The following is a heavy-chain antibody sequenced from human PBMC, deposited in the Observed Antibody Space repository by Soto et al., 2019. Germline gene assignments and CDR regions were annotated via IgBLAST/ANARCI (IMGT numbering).Heavy chain of an antibody. CDR1: GFIFKMYW. CDR3: TRGPRPISTGTGAY. J-gene: IGHJ4*02. D-gene: IGHD3-10*01. Sequence: GGSLRLSCAASGFIFKMYWMHWVRQSPGKGLVWISRIYNDGTYSDYADSVRGRFTISRDNVNDTLYLQMNNLRAEDAGLYYCTRGPRPISTGTGAYWGQGTQVTVSS. V-gene: IGHV3-74*01. CDR2: IYNDGTYS.